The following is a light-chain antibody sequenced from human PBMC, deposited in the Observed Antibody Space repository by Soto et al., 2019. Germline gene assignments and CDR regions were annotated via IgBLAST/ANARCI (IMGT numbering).Light chain of an antibody. CDR2: DVN. CDR3: SSHAGNDNPFV. Sequence: QSVLTQPPSASGSPGQSVTISCTGTSSDVGGYNYVSWYQQHPGKAPKVMIYDVNKRPSGVPDRFSGSKSGNTASLTVSGLQAEDEADYYCSSHAGNDNPFVFGTWTKVTVL. V-gene: IGLV2-8*01. CDR1: SSDVGGYNY. J-gene: IGLJ1*01.